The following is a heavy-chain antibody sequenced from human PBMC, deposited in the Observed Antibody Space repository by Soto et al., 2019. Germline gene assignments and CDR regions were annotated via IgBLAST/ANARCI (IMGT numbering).Heavy chain of an antibody. J-gene: IGHJ3*02. CDR2: IKSDGSST. V-gene: IGHV3-74*01. CDR3: KTGTTEGFDI. D-gene: IGHD1-1*01. CDR1: GFTFSSYW. Sequence: EVQLVESGGGLVQPGGSLRLSCAASGFTFSSYWMHWVRQAAGKGLVWVSRIKSDGSSTSYADSVKGRFTISRDNAKNTLYLQMNSLRAEDTAVYYFKTGTTEGFDIWGQGTTVTVSS.